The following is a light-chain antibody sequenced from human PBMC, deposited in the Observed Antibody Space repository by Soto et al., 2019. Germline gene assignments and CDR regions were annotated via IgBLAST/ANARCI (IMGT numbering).Light chain of an antibody. CDR1: QSLATN. V-gene: IGKV3-15*01. CDR2: GIS. CDR3: QQYLDGPLT. J-gene: IGKJ4*01. Sequence: EIVMTQSPVTLSVSPGERVTLSCRASQSLATNLAWYRQKPGQTPILVIYGISARASGIPGRFSGSGFGTDFTLTFSSLQPEDSAVYYCQQYLDGPLTFGGGTKVEI.